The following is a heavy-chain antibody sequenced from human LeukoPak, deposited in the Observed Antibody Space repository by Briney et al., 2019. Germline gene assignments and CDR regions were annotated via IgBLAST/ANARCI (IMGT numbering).Heavy chain of an antibody. V-gene: IGHV4-61*05. Sequence: NPSETLSLTCTVSGGSISSSSYYWGWIRQPPGKGLEWIGYIYYSGSTNYNPSLKSRVTISVDTSKNQFSLKLSSVTAADTAVYYCARIYYYDSSGYLNDAFDIWGQGTMVTVSS. CDR2: IYYSGST. J-gene: IGHJ3*02. CDR3: ARIYYYDSSGYLNDAFDI. D-gene: IGHD3-22*01. CDR1: GGSISSSSYY.